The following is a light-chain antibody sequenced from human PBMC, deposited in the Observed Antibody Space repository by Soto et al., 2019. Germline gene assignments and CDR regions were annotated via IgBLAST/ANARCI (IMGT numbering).Light chain of an antibody. CDR2: EAS. CDR1: QGISSY. V-gene: IGKV1-9*01. Sequence: IQLTQSPSSLSASVGDRVTITCRASQGISSYLAWYQQKPGKAPKLMIYEASTLQSGVPSRFSGSGSGTEFTLTISGLLPEDFATYYCQQSYNTPLTFGGGTKVDIK. CDR3: QQSYNTPLT. J-gene: IGKJ4*01.